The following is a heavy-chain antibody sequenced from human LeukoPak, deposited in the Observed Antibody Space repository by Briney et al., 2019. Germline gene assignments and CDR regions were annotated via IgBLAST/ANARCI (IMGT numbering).Heavy chain of an antibody. V-gene: IGHV4-59*01. J-gene: IGHJ4*02. CDR1: GGSISSYY. D-gene: IGHD6-6*01. CDR2: IYYSGST. CDR3: ARAIAARIFDY. Sequence: SSETLSLTCTVSGGSISSYYWSWVRQPPGKGLEWIGYIYYSGSTNYNPSLKSRVTISVDTSKNQFSLKLSSVTAADTAVYYCARAIAARIFDYWGQGTLVTVSS.